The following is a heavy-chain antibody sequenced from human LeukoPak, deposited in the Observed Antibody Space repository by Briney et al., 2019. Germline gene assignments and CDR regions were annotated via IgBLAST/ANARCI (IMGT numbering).Heavy chain of an antibody. Sequence: GGSLRLSCVASGFTFNNYAMSWVRQAPGKGLEWVSSVNDGGDNTYYADYLRGRFTVSRDNSRNTLWLQMNSLRAEDTAIYYCAKARGTTGWLPYFDYWGQGALVTVSS. CDR1: GFTFNNYA. CDR3: AKARGTTGWLPYFDY. D-gene: IGHD6-19*01. CDR2: VNDGGDNT. J-gene: IGHJ4*02. V-gene: IGHV3-23*01.